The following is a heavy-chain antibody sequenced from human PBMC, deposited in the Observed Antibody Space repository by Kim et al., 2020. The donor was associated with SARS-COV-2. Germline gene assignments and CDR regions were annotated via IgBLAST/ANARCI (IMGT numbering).Heavy chain of an antibody. J-gene: IGHJ6*02. D-gene: IGHD3-10*01. V-gene: IGHV3-30*07. Sequence: KGRFTISRDNSKNTLYLQMNSLRAEDTAVYYCARESYGSGSYHTSYGMDVWGQGTTVTVSS. CDR3: ARESYGSGSYHTSYGMDV.